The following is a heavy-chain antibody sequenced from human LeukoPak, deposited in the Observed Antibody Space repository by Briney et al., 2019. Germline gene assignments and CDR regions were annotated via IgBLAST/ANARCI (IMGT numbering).Heavy chain of an antibody. CDR1: GFTFSSNA. Sequence: GGSLRLSYAGSGFTFSSNAMSWVRQAPGKGLEWVSSVGDSGDFTYYADSVKGRFTISRDNYKNTLFVQMSSLRAEDTAVYYCAKGSRQFSSDKAGPIDYWGQGTLVTVSS. CDR3: AKGSRQFSSDKAGPIDY. J-gene: IGHJ4*02. V-gene: IGHV3-23*01. D-gene: IGHD6-19*01. CDR2: VGDSGDFT.